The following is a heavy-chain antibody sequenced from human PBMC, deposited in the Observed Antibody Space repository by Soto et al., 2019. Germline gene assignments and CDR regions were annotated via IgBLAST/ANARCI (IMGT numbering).Heavy chain of an antibody. CDR2: VSKSGYT. V-gene: IGHV3-21*01. J-gene: IGHJ4*02. CDR1: GFTFNNYG. Sequence: GGSLRLSCVVSGFTFNNYGINWVRQAPGKGLQWVSSVSKSGYTYYSDSVKGRFTISRDNAKNSVSLQMNNLRAEDTAVYYCAREDSIIIPAVSDFWGQGTLVTVSS. CDR3: AREDSIIIPAVSDF. D-gene: IGHD2-2*01.